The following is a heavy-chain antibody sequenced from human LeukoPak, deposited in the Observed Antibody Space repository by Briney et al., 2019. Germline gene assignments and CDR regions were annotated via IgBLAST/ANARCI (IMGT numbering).Heavy chain of an antibody. V-gene: IGHV1-18*01. D-gene: IGHD1-26*01. Sequence: ASVKVSCKASGYTFTSYGITWVRQAPGQGLEWMGWISGYNGNTNYYAEKLQGRVTMTTDTSTSTAYMELRSLRSDDTAVYYCARDTKRSRARWENLGFDPWGQGTLVTVSS. CDR2: ISGYNGNT. J-gene: IGHJ5*02. CDR3: ARDTKRSRARWENLGFDP. CDR1: GYTFTSYG.